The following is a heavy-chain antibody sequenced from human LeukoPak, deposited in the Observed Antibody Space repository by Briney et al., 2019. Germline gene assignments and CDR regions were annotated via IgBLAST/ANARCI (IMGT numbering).Heavy chain of an antibody. D-gene: IGHD6-13*01. CDR3: ARDGQQLTSIDY. J-gene: IGHJ4*02. CDR1: GGSFSGYY. Sequence: SETLSLTCAVYGGSFSGYYWSWIRQPPGKGLEWIGEINHSGSTNYNPSLKSRVTISVDTSKNQFSLKLSSVTAADTAVYYCARDGQQLTSIDYWGQGTLVTVSS. V-gene: IGHV4-34*01. CDR2: INHSGST.